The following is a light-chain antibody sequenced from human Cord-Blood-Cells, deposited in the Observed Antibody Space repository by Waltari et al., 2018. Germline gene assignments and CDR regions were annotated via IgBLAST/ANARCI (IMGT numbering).Light chain of an antibody. CDR1: QSVSSSY. J-gene: IGKJ2*01. CDR2: GAS. V-gene: IGKV3-20*01. CDR3: QQYGSSPYT. Sequence: EIVLTQSPGTLSLSPGERATLSCWASQSVSSSYLAWYQQKPGQDPRLLIYGASSRATGIPDRFSGSGSGTDFTRTISRLEPEDFAVYYCQQYGSSPYTCGQGTKLEIK.